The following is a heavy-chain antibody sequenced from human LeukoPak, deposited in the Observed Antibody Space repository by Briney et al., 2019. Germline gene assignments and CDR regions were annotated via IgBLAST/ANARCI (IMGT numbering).Heavy chain of an antibody. D-gene: IGHD3-3*01. CDR2: INHSGST. Sequence: SETLSLTCAVYGGSFSGYYWSWIRQPPGKGLEWIGEINHSGSTNYNPSLKSRVTISVDTSKNQFSLKLSSVTAADSAVYYCASLFDFWSGYPVNWFDPLGQGTLVTVSS. J-gene: IGHJ5*02. CDR3: ASLFDFWSGYPVNWFDP. CDR1: GGSFSGYY. V-gene: IGHV4-34*01.